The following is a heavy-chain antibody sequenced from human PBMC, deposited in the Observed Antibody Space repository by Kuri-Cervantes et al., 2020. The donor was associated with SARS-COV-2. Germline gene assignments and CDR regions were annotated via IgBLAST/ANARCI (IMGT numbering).Heavy chain of an antibody. CDR2: IRYDGSNK. CDR3: AKDMSVGSYFYFDY. V-gene: IGHV3-30*02. Sequence: GESLKISCAASGFTFSSYGMHRVRQAPGKGLEWVAFIRYDGSNKYYADSVKGRFTISRDSSKNTLYLQMNSLRAEDTAVYYCAKDMSVGSYFYFDYWGQGTLVTVSS. D-gene: IGHD1-26*01. J-gene: IGHJ4*02. CDR1: GFTFSSYG.